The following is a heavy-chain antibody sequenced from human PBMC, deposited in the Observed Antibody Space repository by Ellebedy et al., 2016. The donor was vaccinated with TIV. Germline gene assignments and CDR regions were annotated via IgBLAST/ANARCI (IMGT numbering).Heavy chain of an antibody. CDR2: IKQDGSEK. V-gene: IGHV3-7*03. J-gene: IGHJ4*02. Sequence: GESLKISCAASGFTFSSYWMSWVRQAPGKGLEWVANIKQDGSEKYYVDSVKGRFTISRDNAKNSLYLQMNSLRAEDTAVYYCANGDQAFDYWGQGTLVTVSS. CDR1: GFTFSSYW. CDR3: ANGDQAFDY. D-gene: IGHD4-17*01.